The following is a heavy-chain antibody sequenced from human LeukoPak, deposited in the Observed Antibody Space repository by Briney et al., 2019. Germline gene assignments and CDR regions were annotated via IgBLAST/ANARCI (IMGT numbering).Heavy chain of an antibody. CDR2: IWFDGSNT. J-gene: IGHJ4*02. Sequence: GGSLRLSCAASGFIFSSYAMHWVRQAPGKGPEWVAIIWFDGSNTYYAESVEGRFTISRDNSMNTLYLQMNSLRAEDTAVYSCARGLGYSYGYGIDYWGQGTLVIASS. D-gene: IGHD5-18*01. CDR1: GFIFSSYA. CDR3: ARGLGYSYGYGIDY. V-gene: IGHV3-33*01.